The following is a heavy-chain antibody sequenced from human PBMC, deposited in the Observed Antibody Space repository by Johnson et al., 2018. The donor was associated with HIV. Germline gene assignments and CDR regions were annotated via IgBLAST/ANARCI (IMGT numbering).Heavy chain of an antibody. CDR3: ARSRHGGIQPSDAFDV. J-gene: IGHJ3*01. V-gene: IGHV3-20*04. CDR1: GFTFDDYG. CDR2: ISGSGSII. Sequence: EVQLVESGGGVVRPGGSLRLSCAASGFTFDDYGMSWVRQAPGKGLEWVSYISGSGSIIYSTDSVQGRFTISRDNVKNSLYLQMDSLRPEDTAVYYCARSRHGGIQPSDAFDVWGQGTMVTVSS. D-gene: IGHD3-16*01.